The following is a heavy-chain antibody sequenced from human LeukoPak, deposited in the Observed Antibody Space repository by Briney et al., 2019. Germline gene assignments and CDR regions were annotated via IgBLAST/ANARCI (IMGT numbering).Heavy chain of an antibody. J-gene: IGHJ5*02. V-gene: IGHV4-30-4*01. CDR3: ARPYYYDSRIDP. Sequence: PSETLSLTCTVSGGSISSGDYYWSWLRQPPGRGLEWIAYMYYSGSTYYNPSLQSRVTMSADTSKNQLSLKLISVTAADTAVYYCARPYYYDSRIDPWGQGILVTVSS. CDR2: MYYSGST. CDR1: GGSISSGDYY. D-gene: IGHD3-22*01.